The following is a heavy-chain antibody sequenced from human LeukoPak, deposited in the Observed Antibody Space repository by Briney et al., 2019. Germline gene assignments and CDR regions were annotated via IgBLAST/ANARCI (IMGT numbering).Heavy chain of an antibody. D-gene: IGHD3-10*01. CDR3: ARGGRGRNWFDP. J-gene: IGHJ5*02. V-gene: IGHV4-61*08. Sequence: SETLALTCTVSGHSVAIGGYYWNWIRQPPGKGLVWIGYIYYSVSTNYNLSLKSRVTISVDTSENQFSLKLTSVTAADTAVYYCARGGRGRNWFDPWGQGTLVTVSS. CDR2: IYYSVST. CDR1: GHSVAIGGYY.